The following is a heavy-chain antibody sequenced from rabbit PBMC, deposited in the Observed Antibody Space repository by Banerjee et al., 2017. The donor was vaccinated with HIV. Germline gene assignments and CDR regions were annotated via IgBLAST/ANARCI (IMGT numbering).Heavy chain of an antibody. CDR2: INTSSGNT. CDR1: GIDFSSYYY. V-gene: IGHV1S45*01. CDR3: ARGGL. J-gene: IGHJ4*01. Sequence: QEQLVESGGDLVKPGGTLTLTCKASGIDFSSYYYMCWVRQAPGKGLEWIGCINTSSGNTVYASWAKGRFTISKTSSTTVTLQMTNLTAADTATYFCARGGLWGPGTLVTVS.